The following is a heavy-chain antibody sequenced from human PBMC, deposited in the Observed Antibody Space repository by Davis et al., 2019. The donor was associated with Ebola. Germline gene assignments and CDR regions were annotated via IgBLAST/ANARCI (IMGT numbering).Heavy chain of an antibody. CDR1: GYTFTSYG. D-gene: IGHD3-22*01. CDR2: IIPILGIA. J-gene: IGHJ3*02. V-gene: IGHV1-69*04. CDR3: ARDWSMMDAFDI. Sequence: SVKVSCKASGYTFTSYGISWVRQAPGQGLEWMGRIIPILGIANYAQKFQGRVTITADESTSTAYMELSSLRSEDTAVYYCARDWSMMDAFDIWGQGTMVTVSS.